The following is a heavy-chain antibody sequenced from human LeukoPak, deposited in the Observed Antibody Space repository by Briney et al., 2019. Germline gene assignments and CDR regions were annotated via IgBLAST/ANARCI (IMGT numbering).Heavy chain of an antibody. CDR3: ATEVPRYEVGALSPFDY. V-gene: IGHV1-24*01. CDR1: GYTFTELS. Sequence: WASVKVSCKVSGYTFTELSMHWVRQAPGKGLEWMGGFDPEDGETIYAQKFQGRVTMTEDTSTDTAYMELSSLRSEDTAVYYCATEVPRYEVGALSPFDYWGQGTLVTVSS. D-gene: IGHD1-26*01. J-gene: IGHJ4*02. CDR2: FDPEDGET.